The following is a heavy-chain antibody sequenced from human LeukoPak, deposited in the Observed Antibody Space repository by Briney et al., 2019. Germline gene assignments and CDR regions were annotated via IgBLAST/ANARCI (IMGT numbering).Heavy chain of an antibody. V-gene: IGHV4-59*08. CDR2: IYYSGST. Sequence: PSETLSLTCTVSGGSISSYYWSWIRQPPGKGLEWIGYIYYSGSTNYNPSLKSRVTISVDTSKNQFSLKLSSVTAADTAVYYCAAWNPFYGDVGNYWGQGTLVTVSS. D-gene: IGHD4-17*01. CDR3: AAWNPFYGDVGNY. CDR1: GGSISSYY. J-gene: IGHJ4*02.